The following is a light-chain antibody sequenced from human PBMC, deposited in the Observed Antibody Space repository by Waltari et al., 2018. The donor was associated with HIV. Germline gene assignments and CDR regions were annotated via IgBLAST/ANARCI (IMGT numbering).Light chain of an antibody. Sequence: EIVMTQSPATLSVSPGERATLSYRASQSVSNNLAWYQHKPGQAPRLLIYGASTRATGIPARFSGSGSGTEFTLSISSLQSEDFAVYYCQQYNNWPPNYTFGQGTKLEIK. CDR3: QQYNNWPPNYT. CDR1: QSVSNN. CDR2: GAS. V-gene: IGKV3D-15*01. J-gene: IGKJ2*01.